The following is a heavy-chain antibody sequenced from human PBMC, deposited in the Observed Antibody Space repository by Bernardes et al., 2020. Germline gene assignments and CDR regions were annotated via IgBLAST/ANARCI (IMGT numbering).Heavy chain of an antibody. D-gene: IGHD5-12*01. CDR2: IWYDGSNK. CDR3: ARERRIVATIPKKTYYDYMDV. CDR1: GFTFSSYG. Sequence: GGSLRLSCAASGFTFSSYGMHWVRQAPGKGLEWVAVIWYDGSNKYYADSVKGRFTISRDNSKNTLYLQMNSLRAEDTAVYYCARERRIVATIPKKTYYDYMDVWSKGTTVTVSS. V-gene: IGHV3-33*01. J-gene: IGHJ6*03.